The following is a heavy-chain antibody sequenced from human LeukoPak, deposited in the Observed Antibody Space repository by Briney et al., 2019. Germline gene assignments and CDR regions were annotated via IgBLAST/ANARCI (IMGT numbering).Heavy chain of an antibody. J-gene: IGHJ4*02. Sequence: SETLSLTCNVSGGSISSSGYNWGWIRQPPGKGLEWIGSIYYSGSTYYNPSLKSRVTISVDTSKNQFSLKLNSVTAADTAVYYCARLGVVVAATQIDHWGQGTLVTVSS. D-gene: IGHD2-15*01. CDR1: GGSISSSGYN. CDR2: IYYSGST. V-gene: IGHV4-39*01. CDR3: ARLGVVVAATQIDH.